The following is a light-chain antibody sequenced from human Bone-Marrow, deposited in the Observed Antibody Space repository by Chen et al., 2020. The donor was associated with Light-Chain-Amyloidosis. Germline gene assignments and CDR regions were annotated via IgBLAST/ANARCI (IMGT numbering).Light chain of an antibody. CDR2: RDT. Sequence: SYELTHPPSVSGSPGQTPRITCSGDDLPNKYAYWYQQNPGQAPVLVIHRDTERSSGISERFSGSSSGTTATLTISGVQAEDEADYHCQSADSSGTYEVIFGGGTKLTVL. CDR1: DLPNKY. J-gene: IGLJ2*01. V-gene: IGLV3-25*03. CDR3: QSADSSGTYEVI.